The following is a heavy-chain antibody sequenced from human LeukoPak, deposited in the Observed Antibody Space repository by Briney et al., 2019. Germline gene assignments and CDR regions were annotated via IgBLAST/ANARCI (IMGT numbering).Heavy chain of an antibody. J-gene: IGHJ4*02. CDR2: INPNSGGT. V-gene: IGHV1-2*02. CDR1: GYTFSSYY. CDR3: ARGYYYGSGSYSPPVY. Sequence: ASVKVSCKASGYTFSSYYMHWVRQAPGQGLEWMGWINPNSGGTNYAQKSQGRVTMTRDTSISTAYMELSRLRSDDTAVYYCARGYYYGSGSYSPPVYWGQGTLVTVSS. D-gene: IGHD3-10*01.